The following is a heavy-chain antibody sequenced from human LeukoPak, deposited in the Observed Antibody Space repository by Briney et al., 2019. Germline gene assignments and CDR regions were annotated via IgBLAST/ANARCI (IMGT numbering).Heavy chain of an antibody. CDR1: GGSFSGYY. V-gene: IGHV4-34*01. D-gene: IGHD5-18*01. Sequence: PSETLSLTCAVYGGSFSGYYWSWIRQPPGKGLEWIGEINQSGSTNYNPSLKSRVSISVDTSKNQFSLKLSSVTAADTAVYYCARVPDVDTAMVLDYWGQGTLVTVSS. CDR3: ARVPDVDTAMVLDY. J-gene: IGHJ4*02. CDR2: INQSGST.